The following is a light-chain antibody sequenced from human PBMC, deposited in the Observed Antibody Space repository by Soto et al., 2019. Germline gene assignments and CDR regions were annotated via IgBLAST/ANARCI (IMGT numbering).Light chain of an antibody. V-gene: IGKV1-39*01. CDR3: QQSYSTPYT. CDR1: QSINNY. Sequence: DIQMTQSPSSLSASEGDRVTITCRASQSINNYLNWYQQKPGQAPKLLIYAASSLQSGVPSRFTGSGSGTDFTHSISVLQPGDFATYSCQQSYSTPYTFGQGTKLEIK. CDR2: AAS. J-gene: IGKJ2*01.